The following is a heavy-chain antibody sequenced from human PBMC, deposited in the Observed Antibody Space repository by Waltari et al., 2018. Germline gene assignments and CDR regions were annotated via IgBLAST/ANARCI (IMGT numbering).Heavy chain of an antibody. J-gene: IGHJ6*03. V-gene: IGHV4-59*13. Sequence: QVQLQESGPGLVKPSETLSLTCTVSGASISSYYWSWIRQPPGKGLEWFGYIYSRRSTNYNPSLESRITISVDTSKNQSSLKLSSVTAADTAVYYWARDGGLDYYYYYMDVWGKGTTVSVSS. CDR3: ARDGGLDYYYYYMDV. D-gene: IGHD3-16*01. CDR1: GASISSYY. CDR2: IYSRRST.